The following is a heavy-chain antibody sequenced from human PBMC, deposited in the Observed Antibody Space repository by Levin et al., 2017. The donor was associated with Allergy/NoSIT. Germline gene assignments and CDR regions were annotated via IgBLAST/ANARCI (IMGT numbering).Heavy chain of an antibody. Sequence: GASVKVSCKASGGTFSSYPISWVRQAPGQGLEWMGRIIPILGIANYAQKFQGRVTITADKSTSTAYMELSSLRSEDTAVYYCARDEGEIVGTYYFDYWGQGTLVTVSS. V-gene: IGHV1-69*04. CDR2: IIPILGIA. D-gene: IGHD1-26*01. CDR1: GGTFSSYP. CDR3: ARDEGEIVGTYYFDY. J-gene: IGHJ4*02.